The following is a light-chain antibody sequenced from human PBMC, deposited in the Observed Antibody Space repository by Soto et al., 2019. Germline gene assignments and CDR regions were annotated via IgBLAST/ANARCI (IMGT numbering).Light chain of an antibody. V-gene: IGLV1-47*01. CDR3: STWDDSLSGII. CDR2: RND. Sequence: QSMLTQPPSASGTPGQRVSISCSGSSSNIGRNYVYWYQKVPGMAPKLLVFRNDQRPYGVPDRFSGSKSGTSASLAISRLRSEDEADYFCSTWDDSLSGIIFGGGTQLTVL. J-gene: IGLJ2*01. CDR1: SSNIGRNY.